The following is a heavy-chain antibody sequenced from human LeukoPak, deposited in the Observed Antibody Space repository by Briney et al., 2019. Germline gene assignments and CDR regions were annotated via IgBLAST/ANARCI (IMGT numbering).Heavy chain of an antibody. CDR1: GGSISRYY. D-gene: IGHD3-10*01. Sequence: SETLSLTCTVSGGSISRYYWSWIRQPPGKGLEWIGYIYYSGSTNYNPSLKSRVTISVDTSKNQFSLKLSSVTAADTAVYYCARETMAHAFDIWGQGTMVTVSS. V-gene: IGHV4-59*01. J-gene: IGHJ3*02. CDR3: ARETMAHAFDI. CDR2: IYYSGST.